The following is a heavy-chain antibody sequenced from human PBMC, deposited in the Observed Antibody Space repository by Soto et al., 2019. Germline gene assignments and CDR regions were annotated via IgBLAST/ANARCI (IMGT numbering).Heavy chain of an antibody. D-gene: IGHD6-13*01. V-gene: IGHV5-51*01. CDR2: IYPADSDT. CDR3: VRPQAKELGTILGAFDI. CDR1: GDTFTSHW. Sequence: HGESLKISCKGSGDTFTSHWIAWVRQMPGKGLELMGLIYPADSDTRYSPSFEGQVTISVDKSISTAYLQWSSLKASDTAMYYCVRPQAKELGTILGAFDIWGQGTKVTVSS. J-gene: IGHJ3*02.